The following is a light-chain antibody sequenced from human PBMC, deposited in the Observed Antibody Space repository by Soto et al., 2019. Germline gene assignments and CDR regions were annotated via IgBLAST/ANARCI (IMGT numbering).Light chain of an antibody. Sequence: DIVMTQSPDSLAVSLGERATINCKSSQSVLYSSNNKNDLAWYQQKPGQPPKLLIYWASTRESGVPDRFSGSGSGTDFTLTISSLQAEDVAVYYCQQCYSTPITFGQGTRLEIE. V-gene: IGKV4-1*01. CDR2: WAS. CDR3: QQCYSTPIT. CDR1: QSVLYSSNNKND. J-gene: IGKJ5*01.